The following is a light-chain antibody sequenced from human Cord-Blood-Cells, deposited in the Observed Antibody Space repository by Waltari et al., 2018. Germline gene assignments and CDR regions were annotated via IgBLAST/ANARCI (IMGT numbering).Light chain of an antibody. V-gene: IGLV2-23*02. CDR3: CSYAGSSTLV. J-gene: IGLJ2*01. CDR2: EVS. CDR1: SSDVGSYNL. Sequence: QSALTQPASVSGSPGQSITISCTGTSSDVGSYNLVSWYQQHPGKAPKLMIYEVSKRSAGVSNRFSGSKSGNTASLTSSGLQAEDEADYYCCSYAGSSTLVFGGGTKLTVL.